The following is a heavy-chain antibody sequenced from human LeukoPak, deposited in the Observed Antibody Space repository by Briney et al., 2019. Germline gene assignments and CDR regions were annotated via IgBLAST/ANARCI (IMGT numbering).Heavy chain of an antibody. J-gene: IGHJ4*02. D-gene: IGHD4-23*01. CDR2: INHSGST. Sequence: SETLSLTCAVYGGSFSGYYWSWIRQPPGKGLEWIGEINHSGSTNYNPSLKSRVTISVDTSKNQFSLKLSSVTAADTAVYYCARHPHNDPLDGGCDYWGQGTLVTVSS. CDR3: ARHPHNDPLDGGCDY. CDR1: GGSFSGYY. V-gene: IGHV4-34*01.